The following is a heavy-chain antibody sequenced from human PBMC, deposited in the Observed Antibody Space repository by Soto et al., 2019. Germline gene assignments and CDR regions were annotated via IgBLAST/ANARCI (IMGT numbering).Heavy chain of an antibody. CDR2: MSPNGKNQ. V-gene: IGHV3-30*04. D-gene: IGHD3-22*01. J-gene: IGHJ4*02. CDR1: GVSFSIHA. CDR3: ASGSAFYYDTRRY. Sequence: GGSLRLSCAAPGVSFSIHALHWIRQAPGEGLEWVAVMSPNGKNQYYADSVKCRFTIHRDNSKSTLSLQMTSLRPEDTAVYYCASGSAFYYDTRRYWGKGNWGTV.